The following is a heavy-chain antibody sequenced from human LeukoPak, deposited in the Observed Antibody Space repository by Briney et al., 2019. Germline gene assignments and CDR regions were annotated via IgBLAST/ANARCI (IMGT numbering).Heavy chain of an antibody. CDR1: GFTVSSNY. J-gene: IGHJ6*02. V-gene: IGHV3-66*01. Sequence: GGSLRLSCAASGFTVSSNYMSWVRQAPGKGLEWVSVIYSGGSTYYADSVKGRFTISRDNSKNTLYLQMNSLRAEDTAVDYCAREGGDTMVRGLYYYGMDVWGQGTTVTVSS. D-gene: IGHD3-10*01. CDR3: AREGGDTMVRGLYYYGMDV. CDR2: IYSGGST.